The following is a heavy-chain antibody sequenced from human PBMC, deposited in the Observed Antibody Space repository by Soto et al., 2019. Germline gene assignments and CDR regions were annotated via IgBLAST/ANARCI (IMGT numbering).Heavy chain of an antibody. CDR1: GFRFSTYS. D-gene: IGHD4-17*01. J-gene: IGHJ4*02. CDR2: ITATGDRT. Sequence: GGSLRLSCADSGFRFSTYSMSCVRQTPGKGLEWVSAITATGDRTYYADSVTGRFTISRDKSKKTHYLQMTSLRAEDTAMYYCATVNGDFEYRGQETPVTFSS. CDR3: ATVNGDFEY. V-gene: IGHV3-23*01.